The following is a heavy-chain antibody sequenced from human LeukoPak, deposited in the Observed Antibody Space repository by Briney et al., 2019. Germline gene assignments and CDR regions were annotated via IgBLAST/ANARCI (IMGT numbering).Heavy chain of an antibody. D-gene: IGHD3-16*01. CDR1: GFSFSTYG. V-gene: IGHV3-33*01. CDR3: AGDTPPGGDYYFEY. J-gene: IGHJ4*02. Sequence: GGSLRVSCAASGFSFSTYGMHWFRQAPGKGLEWLALIWHDGSNKYYADSVKGRFTISRDNPKNTLYLQLNNLRAEDTGVYYCAGDTPPGGDYYFEYWGQGTLVTVSS. CDR2: IWHDGSNK.